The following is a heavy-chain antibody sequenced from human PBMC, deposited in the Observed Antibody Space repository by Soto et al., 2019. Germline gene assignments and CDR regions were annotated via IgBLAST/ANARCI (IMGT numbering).Heavy chain of an antibody. CDR3: ARDGYSYPGSYFDY. CDR2: ISTSSSYT. CDR1: GFTFSDYY. D-gene: IGHD5-18*01. J-gene: IGHJ4*02. Sequence: GGSLRLSCAASGFTFSDYYLSWICQAPGKGLEWVSYISTSSSYTNYADSVKGRFTISRDNAKNSLYLQMNSLRAEDTAVYYCARDGYSYPGSYFDYWGQGTLVTVSS. V-gene: IGHV3-11*06.